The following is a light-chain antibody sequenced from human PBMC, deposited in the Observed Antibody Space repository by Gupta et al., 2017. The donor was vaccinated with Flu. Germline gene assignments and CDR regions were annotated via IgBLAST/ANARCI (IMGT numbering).Light chain of an antibody. J-gene: IGKJ1*01. V-gene: IGKV3-20*01. CDR2: GAS. Sequence: SLPLAPGEETTTISSGRKSVSSNYLAWYQQKPGQAPRLLIYGASSRATGIPDKFSGSGSGTDFTLTISRLQPEDFAMYYCQQYDSSAKTFGQGTKLEIK. CDR3: QQYDSSAKT. CDR1: KSVSSNY.